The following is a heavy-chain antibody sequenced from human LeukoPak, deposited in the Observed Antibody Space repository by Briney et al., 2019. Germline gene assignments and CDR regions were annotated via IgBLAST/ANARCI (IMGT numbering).Heavy chain of an antibody. CDR3: ARVDDFWSGYAYMDV. CDR2: ISSSSSTI. Sequence: PGGSLRLSCAASGFTFSSNSMNWVRQAPGKGLEWVSYISSSSSTIYYADSVKGRFTISRDNAKNSLYLQMNSLRAEDTAVYYCARVDDFWSGYAYMDVWGKGTTVTVSS. D-gene: IGHD3-3*01. V-gene: IGHV3-48*04. CDR1: GFTFSSNS. J-gene: IGHJ6*03.